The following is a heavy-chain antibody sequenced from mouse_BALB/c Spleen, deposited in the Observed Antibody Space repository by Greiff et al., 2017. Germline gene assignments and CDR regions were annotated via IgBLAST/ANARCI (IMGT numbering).Heavy chain of an antibody. CDR2: ISSGGST. V-gene: IGHV5-6-5*01. D-gene: IGHD1-2*01. CDR3: ARGGYGYVRYYFDY. Sequence: EVKLMESGGGLVKPGGSLKLSCAASGFTFSSYAMSWVRQTPEKRLEWVASISSGGSTYYPDSVKGRFTISRDNARNILYLQMSSLRSEDTAMYYCARGGYGYVRYYFDYWGQGTTLTVSS. J-gene: IGHJ2*01. CDR1: GFTFSSYA.